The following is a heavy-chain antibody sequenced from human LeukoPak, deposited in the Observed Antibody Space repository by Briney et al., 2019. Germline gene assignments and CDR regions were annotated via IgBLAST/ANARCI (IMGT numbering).Heavy chain of an antibody. CDR3: ARGQLDFDY. CDR2: INGNGGST. CDR1: GFTFDDYG. D-gene: IGHD1-1*01. V-gene: IGHV3-20*04. J-gene: IGHJ4*02. Sequence: PAGSLSLSCAASGFTFDDYGMSWVRQAPGKGLEWVSGINGNGGSTNYADSVKGRFTISRDNAKNSLYLQMNSLRVEDTALYYCARGQLDFDYWGQGTVVTVSS.